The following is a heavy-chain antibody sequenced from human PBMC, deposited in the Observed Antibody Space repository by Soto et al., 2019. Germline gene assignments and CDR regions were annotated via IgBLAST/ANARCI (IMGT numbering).Heavy chain of an antibody. V-gene: IGHV3-23*01. CDR3: AKEGTSGLYYFDY. Sequence: LRLSCAASGFTFSNYAMSWVRQAPGKGLEWVSIISGSGDSPYYADSVKGRFTISRDNSRNTLYLQMNSLRAGDSAKYYCAKEGTSGLYYFDYWGQGTLVTVSS. D-gene: IGHD6-19*01. J-gene: IGHJ4*02. CDR2: ISGSGDSP. CDR1: GFTFSNYA.